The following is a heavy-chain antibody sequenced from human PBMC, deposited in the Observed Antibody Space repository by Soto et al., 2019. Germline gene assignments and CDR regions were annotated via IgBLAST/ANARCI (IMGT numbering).Heavy chain of an antibody. CDR2: VSASGRNT. Sequence: EVQLLESGGRLVQPGGSLTLSCAASGFTFSTYAMAWVRQAPGKGLEWVSGVSASGRNTDYADPVKGRFYISRDNSKNTVSLHMNSLRAEDTGVYYWVTASPRRTSGYFFEYWGQGTPVTVSS. CDR1: GFTFSTYA. J-gene: IGHJ4*02. CDR3: VTASPRRTSGYFFEY. V-gene: IGHV3-23*01. D-gene: IGHD1-1*01.